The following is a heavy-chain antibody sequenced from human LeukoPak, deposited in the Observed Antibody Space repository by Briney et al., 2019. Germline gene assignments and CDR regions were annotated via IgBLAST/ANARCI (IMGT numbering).Heavy chain of an antibody. D-gene: IGHD4-17*01. Sequence: PGGSLRLSCAASGFTFSAYSMNWVRQAPGKGLEWVSVIYSGGTTYYADSVKGRFTLSRDISKNSVYLQVKSLRAEDTAVYYCARGDYGSGLDTYAFDIWGQGTMVTVSS. CDR2: IYSGGTT. CDR1: GFTFSAYS. V-gene: IGHV3-53*01. CDR3: ARGDYGSGLDTYAFDI. J-gene: IGHJ3*02.